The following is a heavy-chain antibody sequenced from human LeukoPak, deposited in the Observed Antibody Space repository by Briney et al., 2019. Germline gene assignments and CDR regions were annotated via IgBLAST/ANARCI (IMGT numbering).Heavy chain of an antibody. V-gene: IGHV1-18*01. J-gene: IGHJ4*02. CDR2: ISAYNGNT. CDR1: GYTFTSFG. CDR3: ARDEGYCSSASCSAELDY. D-gene: IGHD2-2*01. Sequence: ASVKVSCKASGYTFTSFGISWVRQAPGQGLEWMGWISAYNGNTNYAQKLQGRVTMTTDTSTSTAYMELSRLRSDDTAVYYCARDEGYCSSASCSAELDYWGQGTLVTVSS.